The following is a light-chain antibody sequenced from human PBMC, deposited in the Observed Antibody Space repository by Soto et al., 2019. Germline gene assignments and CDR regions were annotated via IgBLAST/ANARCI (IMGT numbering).Light chain of an antibody. Sequence: QSVLTQPPSVSAAPGQKVTISCSGSSFNIGNSYVSWYQQLPGTAPKLLIYYNNKRPSGIPDRFSGSKSGTSATLGITGLQTGDEADYYCGTWDSSLSAAVFGGGTQLTVL. V-gene: IGLV1-51*01. J-gene: IGLJ7*01. CDR1: SFNIGNSY. CDR2: YNN. CDR3: GTWDSSLSAAV.